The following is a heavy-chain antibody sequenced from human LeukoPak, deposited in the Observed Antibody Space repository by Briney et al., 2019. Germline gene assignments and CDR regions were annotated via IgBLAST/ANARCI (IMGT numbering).Heavy chain of an antibody. CDR1: GFTFSNYA. D-gene: IGHD6-19*01. V-gene: IGHV3-23*01. CDR2: ISGSGGST. CDR3: AKTGAVAPLNWFDP. J-gene: IGHJ5*02. Sequence: PGGSLRLSCAASGFTFSNYAMSWVRQAPGKGLEGVSTISGSGGSTYYADSVKGRFTISRDTSKNTLYLQMNSLRAEDTAVYYCAKTGAVAPLNWFDPWGQGTLVTVSS.